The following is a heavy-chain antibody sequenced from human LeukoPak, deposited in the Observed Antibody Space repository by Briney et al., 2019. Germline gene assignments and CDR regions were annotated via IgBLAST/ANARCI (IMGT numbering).Heavy chain of an antibody. Sequence: PGGSLRLSCAASGFTFSSYEMNWVRQAPGKGLEWVSYISSSGSTIYYADSVKVRFTISRDNAKNSLDLQMNSLRAEDTAVYYCAELGITMIGGVWGKGTTVTISS. CDR2: ISSSGSTI. D-gene: IGHD3-10*02. CDR1: GFTFSSYE. CDR3: AELGITMIGGV. V-gene: IGHV3-48*03. J-gene: IGHJ6*04.